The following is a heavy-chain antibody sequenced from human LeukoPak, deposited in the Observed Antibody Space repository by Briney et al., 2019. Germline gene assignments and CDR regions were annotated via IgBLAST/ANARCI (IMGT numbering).Heavy chain of an antibody. CDR1: GGPISSGNYY. D-gene: IGHD3-22*01. V-gene: IGHV4-30-4*01. Sequence: SETLSLTCTVSGGPISSGNYYWSWIRQPPGKGLEWIGYIYYSGSTYYNPSLKSRVTISVDTSKNQFSLKLSSVTAADTAVYYCARADYYDSSGYYYFQHWGQGTLVTVSS. CDR3: ARADYYDSSGYYYFQH. J-gene: IGHJ1*01. CDR2: IYYSGST.